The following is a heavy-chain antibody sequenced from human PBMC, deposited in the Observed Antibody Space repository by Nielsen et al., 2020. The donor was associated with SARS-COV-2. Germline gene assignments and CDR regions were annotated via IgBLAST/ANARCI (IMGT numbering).Heavy chain of an antibody. D-gene: IGHD4-11*01. J-gene: IGHJ5*02. CDR1: GFTFSSYA. CDR3: ARDWDYTSRWFDP. Sequence: GESLKISCAASGFTFSSYAMNWVRQAPGKGLEWVSSISSGSSYIYYADSVKGRFTISRDNAKNSLYLQMNSLRAEDTAVYYCARDWDYTSRWFDPWGQGTLVTVSS. V-gene: IGHV3-21*01. CDR2: ISSGSSYI.